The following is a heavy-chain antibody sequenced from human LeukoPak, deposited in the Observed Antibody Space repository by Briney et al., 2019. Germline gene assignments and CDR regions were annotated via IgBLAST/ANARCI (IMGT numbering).Heavy chain of an antibody. CDR3: ARATPDGYYFDY. J-gene: IGHJ4*02. V-gene: IGHV3-13*01. Sequence: PGGSLRLSCAASGFTFSSYDMHWVRQATGRGLEWVSAIGTAGDTYYPGSVKGRFTISRENAKNSLYLQMNSLRAGDTAVYYCARATPDGYYFDYWGQGTLVTVSS. CDR2: IGTAGDT. CDR1: GFTFSSYD. D-gene: IGHD2-15*01.